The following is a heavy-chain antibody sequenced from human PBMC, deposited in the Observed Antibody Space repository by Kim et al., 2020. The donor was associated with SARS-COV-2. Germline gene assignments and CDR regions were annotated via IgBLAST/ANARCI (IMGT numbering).Heavy chain of an antibody. V-gene: IGHV3-66*01. D-gene: IGHD2-15*01. CDR3: ARGGGSLVY. CDR2: GST. Sequence: GSTYSAESMKGRFTISRDNSKNTLYLQMNSLRAEDTAVYYCARGGGSLVYWGQGALVTVSS. J-gene: IGHJ4*02.